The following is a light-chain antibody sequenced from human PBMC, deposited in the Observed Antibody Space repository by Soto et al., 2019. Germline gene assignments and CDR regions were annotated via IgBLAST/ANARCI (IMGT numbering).Light chain of an antibody. CDR1: SSDVGGYNY. J-gene: IGLJ1*01. CDR2: DVS. CDR3: SSYTSSSTHYV. V-gene: IGLV2-14*01. Sequence: QSALTQPASVSGSPGQSITISCTGTSSDVGGYNYVSWYQQHPGKAPKLMIYDVSNRPSGVSNRFSGSKSGNTASLTISGLQDEDEADYYCSSYTSSSTHYVFGTGTKVTVL.